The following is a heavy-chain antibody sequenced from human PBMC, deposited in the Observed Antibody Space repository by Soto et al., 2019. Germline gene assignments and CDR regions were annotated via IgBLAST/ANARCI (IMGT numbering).Heavy chain of an antibody. D-gene: IGHD6-6*01. V-gene: IGHV3-23*01. CDR2: ISGSGGST. CDR3: AKDLASSIAADYYFDY. J-gene: IGHJ4*02. Sequence: LRLSCAASGFTFSSYAMSWVRQAPGKGLEWVSAISGSGGSTYYADSVKGRFTISRDNSKNTLYLQMNSLRAEDTAVYYCAKDLASSIAADYYFDYWGQGALVTVS. CDR1: GFTFSSYA.